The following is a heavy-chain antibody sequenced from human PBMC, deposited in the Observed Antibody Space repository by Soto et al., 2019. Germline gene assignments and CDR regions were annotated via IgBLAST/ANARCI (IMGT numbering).Heavy chain of an antibody. J-gene: IGHJ6*02. CDR3: ARDYCSSTSCYGGGYYYYGMDV. CDR2: ISYDGSNK. Sequence: QVQLVESGGGVVQPGRSLRLSCAASGFTFSSYAMHWVRQAPGKGLEWVAVISYDGSNKYYADSVKGRFTISRDNSKNTLDLQMNSLRAEDTAVYYCARDYCSSTSCYGGGYYYYGMDVWGQGTTVTVSS. D-gene: IGHD2-2*01. CDR1: GFTFSSYA. V-gene: IGHV3-30-3*01.